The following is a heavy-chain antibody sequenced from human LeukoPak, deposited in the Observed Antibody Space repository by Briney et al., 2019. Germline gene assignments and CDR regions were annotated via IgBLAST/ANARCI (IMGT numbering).Heavy chain of an antibody. Sequence: ASVKVSCKASGYPFSDYHINWVRQAPGKGLEWMGWINPISGGTNFAQNFQGRVTKTRDTSISVAYMELSGLTSDDTAVYYCARTIGVVGYFDYWGQGTLVTVSS. CDR2: INPISGGT. CDR3: ARTIGVVGYFDY. J-gene: IGHJ4*02. D-gene: IGHD6-19*01. V-gene: IGHV1-2*02. CDR1: GYPFSDYH.